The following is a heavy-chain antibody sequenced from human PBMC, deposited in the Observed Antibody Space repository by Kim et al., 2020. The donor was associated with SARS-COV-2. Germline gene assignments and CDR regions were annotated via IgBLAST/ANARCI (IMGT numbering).Heavy chain of an antibody. Sequence: AASVKGRFTISRDDSKNSLFLQMNSLKTADTAVYFCARVGIASTTGYIDYWGQGTLVTVSS. J-gene: IGHJ4*02. D-gene: IGHD3-3*02. V-gene: IGHV3-72*01. CDR3: ARVGIASTTGYIDY.